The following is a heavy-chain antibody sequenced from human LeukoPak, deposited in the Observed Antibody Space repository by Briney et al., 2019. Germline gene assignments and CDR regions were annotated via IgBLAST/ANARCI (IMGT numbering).Heavy chain of an antibody. CDR3: ARSLPFMVRGVIIGDFDY. V-gene: IGHV3-33*01. D-gene: IGHD3-10*01. Sequence: PGGSLILSCAASGFTFSSYGMHWVRQAPGKGLEWVAVIWYDGSNKYYADSVKGRFTISRDNSKNTLYLQMNSLRAEDTAVYYCARSLPFMVRGVIIGDFDYWGQGTLVTVSS. CDR2: IWYDGSNK. CDR1: GFTFSSYG. J-gene: IGHJ4*02.